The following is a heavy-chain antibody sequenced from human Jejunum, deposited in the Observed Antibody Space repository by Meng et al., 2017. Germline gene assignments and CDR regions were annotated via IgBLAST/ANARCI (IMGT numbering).Heavy chain of an antibody. Sequence: VKLGGEGRGLGSTGEVLCKTSGGTVNTIAYNWVRQAPGARLEGLGGIIPIIGTQNYTQKVQGRVTITANISTTTAYMEMSRLRSEDTAVYYCSSSWGFSSGNYWGYWGQGTLVTVSS. D-gene: IGHD3-22*01. CDR2: IIPIIGTQ. CDR1: GGTVNTIA. J-gene: IGHJ4*02. V-gene: IGHV1-69*06. CDR3: SSSWGFSSGNYWGY.